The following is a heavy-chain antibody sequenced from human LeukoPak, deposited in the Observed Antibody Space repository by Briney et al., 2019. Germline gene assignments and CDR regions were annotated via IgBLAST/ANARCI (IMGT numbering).Heavy chain of an antibody. CDR3: ARGQYCSTTTCSSARRYFDF. Sequence: SETLSLTCAVSGGAFSNYFWTWIRQPPGKGLEWIAEINDSGSTNSNSSLRSRVAISLDTSKNQFSLRLTSVTAADTAVYYCARGQYCSTTTCSSARRYFDFWGQGTLVTVSS. CDR2: INDSGST. V-gene: IGHV4-34*01. J-gene: IGHJ4*02. CDR1: GGAFSNYF. D-gene: IGHD2-2*01.